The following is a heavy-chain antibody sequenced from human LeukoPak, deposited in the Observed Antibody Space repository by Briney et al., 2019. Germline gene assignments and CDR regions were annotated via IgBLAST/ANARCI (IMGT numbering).Heavy chain of an antibody. Sequence: GGSLRLSCAASGFTFSSYSMNWVRQAPGKGLEWVSSISGSSTYIYYADSVKGRFTISRDNAKNPLYLQMNSLRAEDTAVYYCARDVVVPAATQNSYYYYYGMDVWGQGTTVTVSS. J-gene: IGHJ6*02. CDR2: ISGSSTYI. CDR3: ARDVVVPAATQNSYYYYYGMDV. D-gene: IGHD2-2*01. V-gene: IGHV3-21*01. CDR1: GFTFSSYS.